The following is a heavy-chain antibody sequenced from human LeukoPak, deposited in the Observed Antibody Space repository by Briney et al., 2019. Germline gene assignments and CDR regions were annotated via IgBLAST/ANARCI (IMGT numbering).Heavy chain of an antibody. Sequence: GGSLRLSCAASGFTFDDYAMHWVRQAPGKGLEWVSLISWDGGSTYYADSVKGRFTISRDNSKNSLYLQMNSLRAEDTALYYCAKEDYYDSSGNLDYWGQGTLATVSS. CDR1: GFTFDDYA. CDR3: AKEDYYDSSGNLDY. CDR2: ISWDGGST. V-gene: IGHV3-43D*04. J-gene: IGHJ4*02. D-gene: IGHD3-22*01.